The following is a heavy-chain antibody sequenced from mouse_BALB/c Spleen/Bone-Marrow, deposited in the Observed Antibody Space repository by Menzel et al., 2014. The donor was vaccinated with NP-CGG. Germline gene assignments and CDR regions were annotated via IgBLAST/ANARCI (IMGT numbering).Heavy chain of an antibody. CDR3: VRQNYDYAWFAY. V-gene: IGHV10-1*02. CDR2: IRSKSNNYAT. Sequence: EVHLVESGGGLVHPKGSLKLSCAASGFTFNTYAMNWVRQAPGKGLEWVARIRSKSNNYATYYADSVKDRFTISRDDSQSMLYLQMNNLKTEDTAMYYCVRQNYDYAWFAYWGQGTLVTVSA. J-gene: IGHJ3*01. CDR1: GFTFNTYA. D-gene: IGHD2-4*01.